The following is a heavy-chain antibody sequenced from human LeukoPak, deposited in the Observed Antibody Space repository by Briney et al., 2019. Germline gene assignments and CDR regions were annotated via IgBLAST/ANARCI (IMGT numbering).Heavy chain of an antibody. D-gene: IGHD2-2*01. Sequence: GGSLRLSCAASGFTFSSYAMHWVREAPGKGLEWVAVISYDGSNKYYADSVKGRFTISRDNSKNTLYLQMNSLRAEDTAVYYCARSTVHAFDIWGQGTMVTVSS. J-gene: IGHJ3*02. CDR1: GFTFSSYA. CDR3: ARSTVHAFDI. V-gene: IGHV3-30*04. CDR2: ISYDGSNK.